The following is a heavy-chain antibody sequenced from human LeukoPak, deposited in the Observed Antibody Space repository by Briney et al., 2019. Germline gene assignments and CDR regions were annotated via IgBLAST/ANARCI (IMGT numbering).Heavy chain of an antibody. J-gene: IGHJ5*02. Sequence: GGSLRLSCAASGFTFSSYSMNWVRQAPGKGLEWVSYISSSSSTIYYADSVKGRFTISRDNAKNSLYLQMNSLRAEDTAVYYCAKGSGTVVTPHWFDPWGQGTLVIVSS. D-gene: IGHD4-23*01. CDR3: AKGSGTVVTPHWFDP. CDR1: GFTFSSYS. V-gene: IGHV3-48*01. CDR2: ISSSSSTI.